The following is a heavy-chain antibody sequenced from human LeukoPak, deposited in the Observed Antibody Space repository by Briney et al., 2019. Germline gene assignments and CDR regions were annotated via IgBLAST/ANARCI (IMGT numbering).Heavy chain of an antibody. Sequence: GASVKVSCKASGYTFTSYDINWVRQATGQGLEWMGWMNPNSGNTGYAQKFQGRVTMTRNTSISTAYMELSSLRSEDTAVYYCARECSGGSCYSNQGYDYWGQGTLVTVSS. CDR1: GYTFTSYD. J-gene: IGHJ4*02. CDR2: MNPNSGNT. CDR3: ARECSGGSCYSNQGYDY. D-gene: IGHD2-15*01. V-gene: IGHV1-8*01.